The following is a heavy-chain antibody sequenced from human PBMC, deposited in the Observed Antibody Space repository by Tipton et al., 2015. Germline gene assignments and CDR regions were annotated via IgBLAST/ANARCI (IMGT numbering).Heavy chain of an antibody. V-gene: IGHV4-59*01. J-gene: IGHJ4*02. D-gene: IGHD4-23*01. Sequence: LRLSCTVSGASLSNYYWNWIRQPPGKELEWIGYIQYSGSTNYNPSLKSRVTISVDTSKTQFSLKVSSVTAADTAMYYCARARGRHGGLFDSWGQGTLVTVSS. CDR2: IQYSGST. CDR1: GASLSNYY. CDR3: ARARGRHGGLFDS.